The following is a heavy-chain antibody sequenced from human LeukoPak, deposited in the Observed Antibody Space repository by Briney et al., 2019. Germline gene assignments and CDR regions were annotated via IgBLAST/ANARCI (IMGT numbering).Heavy chain of an antibody. Sequence: KTGGSLRLSCAASGFTFSSYSMNWVRQAPGKGLEWVASISSSSSYIYYADSVKGRFTISRGNAKNSLYLQMNSLRAEDTALYYCANRPTVTTFHNWGQGTLVTVSS. CDR2: ISSSSSYI. J-gene: IGHJ4*02. V-gene: IGHV3-21*04. CDR3: ANRPTVTTFHN. D-gene: IGHD4-11*01. CDR1: GFTFSSYS.